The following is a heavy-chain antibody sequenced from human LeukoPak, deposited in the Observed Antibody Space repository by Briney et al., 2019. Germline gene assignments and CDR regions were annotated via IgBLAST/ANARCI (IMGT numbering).Heavy chain of an antibody. CDR1: GGSISSSSYY. D-gene: IGHD2-2*01. CDR2: IYYSGST. V-gene: IGHV4-39*01. CDR3: AKATSHDAFDI. J-gene: IGHJ3*02. Sequence: PSETLSLTCTVSGGSISSSSYYWGWIRQPPGKGLEWIGSIYYSGSTYYNPSLKSRVTISVDTSKNQFSLKLSSVTAADTAVYYCAKATSHDAFDIWGQGTMDTVSS.